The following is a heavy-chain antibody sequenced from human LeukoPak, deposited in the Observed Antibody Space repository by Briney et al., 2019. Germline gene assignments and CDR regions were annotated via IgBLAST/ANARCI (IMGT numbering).Heavy chain of an antibody. J-gene: IGHJ4*02. Sequence: GGSLRLSCAASGFTFSSYAMHWVRQVPGKGLEWVAVISYDGSNKYYADSVKGRFTISRDNSKNTLYLQMNSLRAEDTAVYYCARSNYYGSGYYFDYWGQGTLVTVSS. CDR1: GFTFSSYA. CDR2: ISYDGSNK. V-gene: IGHV3-30*04. CDR3: ARSNYYGSGYYFDY. D-gene: IGHD3-10*01.